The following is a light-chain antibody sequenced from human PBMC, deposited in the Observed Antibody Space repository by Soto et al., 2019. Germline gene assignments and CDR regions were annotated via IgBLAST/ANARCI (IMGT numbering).Light chain of an antibody. V-gene: IGKV3-15*01. J-gene: IGKJ4*01. CDR3: QRYDNWAWT. CDR2: GTS. CDR1: QGIGDT. Sequence: VLRQSSAPLPVSPGAGTTLACRSSQGIGDTLAWYQHKPGQAPRLLIYGTSTRATGVPGRFSGSRSGTEFTLTINRLESEDFAVYYCQRYDNWAWTFGGGTKVDIK.